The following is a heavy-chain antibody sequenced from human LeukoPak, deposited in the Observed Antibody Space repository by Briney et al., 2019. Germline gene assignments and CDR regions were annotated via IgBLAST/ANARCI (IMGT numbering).Heavy chain of an antibody. D-gene: IGHD6-13*01. Sequence: GRSLRLSCAASGFTFDDYAMHWVRQAPGKGLEWVSGISWNSGSIGYADSVKGRFTISRDNAKNSLYLQMNSLRAEDMALYYCAKGGSSSWYYFDYWGQGTLVTVSS. CDR3: AKGGSSSWYYFDY. CDR1: GFTFDDYA. CDR2: ISWNSGSI. J-gene: IGHJ4*02. V-gene: IGHV3-9*03.